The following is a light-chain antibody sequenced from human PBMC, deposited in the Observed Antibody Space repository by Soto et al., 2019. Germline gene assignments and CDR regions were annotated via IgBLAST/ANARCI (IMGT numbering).Light chain of an antibody. V-gene: IGKV3-15*01. CDR2: DAS. CDR1: QSVSSN. CDR3: QQYDNWPI. J-gene: IGKJ5*01. Sequence: EIVMTQSPATLSVSPGERATLSCRASQSVSSNLAWYQQKPGQAPRLLIYDASTRATGIPARISGSGSGTEFTLTISSLQSEDSAVYYCQQYDNWPIFGQGTRLEIK.